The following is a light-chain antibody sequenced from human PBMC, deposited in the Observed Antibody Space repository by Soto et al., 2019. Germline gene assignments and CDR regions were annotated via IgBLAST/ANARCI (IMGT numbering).Light chain of an antibody. CDR2: DVS. Sequence: QSVLTQPASVSGSPGQSITISCTGTSSDVGGYKSVSWYQQHPGKAPKLMIYDVSNRPSGVSNRFSGSKSGNTASLTISGLQAEDEADYYCSSYTSSTTYVFGTGTKVTV. CDR1: SSDVGGYKS. J-gene: IGLJ1*01. V-gene: IGLV2-14*01. CDR3: SSYTSSTTYV.